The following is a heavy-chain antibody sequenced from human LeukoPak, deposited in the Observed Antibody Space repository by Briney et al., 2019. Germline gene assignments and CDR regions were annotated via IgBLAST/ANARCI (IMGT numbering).Heavy chain of an antibody. CDR2: TSGSGGST. CDR1: GFTFSSYA. CDR3: AKGGEGGSHRYFEY. D-gene: IGHD1-26*01. J-gene: IGHJ4*02. Sequence: PGGSLRLSCAASGFTFSSYAMSWVRQAPGKGLGWVSATSGSGGSTYYADSVKGRFTISRDNSKNTLYLQMNSLRPEDTAVYYCAKGGEGGSHRYFEYWGQGTLVTVSS. V-gene: IGHV3-23*01.